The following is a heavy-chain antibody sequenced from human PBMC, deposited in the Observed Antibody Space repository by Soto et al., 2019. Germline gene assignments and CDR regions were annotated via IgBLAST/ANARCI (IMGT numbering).Heavy chain of an antibody. J-gene: IGHJ4*02. Sequence: EVQLLESGGGLVQPGGSLRLSCAASGFTFSSYAMSWVRQAPGKGLEWVSGIDDSGGSTYYADSVKGRFTISRDNSKNRLFLQMSSLRAEDTAVYHCAQESLGRDFDFDYWGQGALVTVSS. D-gene: IGHD3-9*01. CDR2: IDDSGGST. CDR3: AQESLGRDFDFDY. V-gene: IGHV3-23*01. CDR1: GFTFSSYA.